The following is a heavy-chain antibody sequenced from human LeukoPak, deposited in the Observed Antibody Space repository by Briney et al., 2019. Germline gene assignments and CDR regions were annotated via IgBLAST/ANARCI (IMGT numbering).Heavy chain of an antibody. J-gene: IGHJ4*02. V-gene: IGHV4-39*07. Sequence: SETLSLTCTVSGGSISSSSYYWGWIRQPPGKGLEWIGSIYYSGSAYYNPSLKSRVTISVDTSKNQFSLKLSSVTAADTAVYYCASTGYSYGKPDYWGQGTLVTVSS. CDR3: ASTGYSYGKPDY. CDR2: IYYSGSA. D-gene: IGHD5-18*01. CDR1: GGSISSSSYY.